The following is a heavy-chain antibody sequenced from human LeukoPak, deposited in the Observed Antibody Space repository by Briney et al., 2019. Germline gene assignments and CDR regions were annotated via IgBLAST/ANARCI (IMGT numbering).Heavy chain of an antibody. CDR3: VRRGDASSGWGDHDF. CDR2: IGGSGDKT. CDR1: GFTFNRNA. D-gene: IGHD6-19*01. Sequence: GGSLRLSCAASGFTFNRNAISWVRRAPGKGLEWVSTIGGSGDKTFYADSVKGRFTISRDNSKNMVHLQMNSLTGEDTALYYCVRRGDASSGWGDHDFWGQGALVTVSS. V-gene: IGHV3-23*01. J-gene: IGHJ4*02.